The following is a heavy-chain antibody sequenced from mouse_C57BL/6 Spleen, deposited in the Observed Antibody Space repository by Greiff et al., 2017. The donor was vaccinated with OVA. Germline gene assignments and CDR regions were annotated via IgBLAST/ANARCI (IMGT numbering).Heavy chain of an antibody. D-gene: IGHD1-1*01. CDR1: GYTFTEYT. V-gene: IGHV1-62-2*01. J-gene: IGHJ1*03. CDR3: ARHEDRPYYGTSADWYFNV. Sequence: VQLVESGAELVKPGASVKLSCKASGYTFTEYTIHWVKQRSGQGLEWIGWFYPGSGSIKYNEKFKDKATLTADKSSSTVYMELSRLTSEDSAVYFCARHEDRPYYGTSADWYFNVWGTGTTVTVSS. CDR2: FYPGSGSI.